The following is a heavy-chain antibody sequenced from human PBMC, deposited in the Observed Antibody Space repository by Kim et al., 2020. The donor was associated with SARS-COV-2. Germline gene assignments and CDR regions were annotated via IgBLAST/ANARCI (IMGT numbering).Heavy chain of an antibody. CDR2: IYPGDSDT. CDR3: ARHVTSGHWNDGDGFDP. V-gene: IGHV5-51*01. Sequence: GESLKISCKGSGYSFTSYWIGWVRQMPGKGLEWMGIIYPGDSDTRYSPSFQGQVTISADKSISTAYLQWSSLKASDTAMYYCARHVTSGHWNDGDGFDPWGQGTLVTVSS. D-gene: IGHD1-1*01. J-gene: IGHJ5*02. CDR1: GYSFTSYW.